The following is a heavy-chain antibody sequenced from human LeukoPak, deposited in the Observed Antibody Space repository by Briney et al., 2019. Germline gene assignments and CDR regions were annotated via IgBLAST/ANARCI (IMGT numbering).Heavy chain of an antibody. J-gene: IGHJ4*02. V-gene: IGHV1-2*02. Sequence: ASVKVSCKASGSTFTDYYMHWVRQAPGQGLEWMGWINPNSGGTNFAQKFQGRVTMTRDTSISTAYMELNRLRSDDTAVYYCARDAAGEAAAGTGDYWGQGTLVTVSS. CDR2: INPNSGGT. CDR3: ARDAAGEAAAGTGDY. CDR1: GSTFTDYY. D-gene: IGHD6-13*01.